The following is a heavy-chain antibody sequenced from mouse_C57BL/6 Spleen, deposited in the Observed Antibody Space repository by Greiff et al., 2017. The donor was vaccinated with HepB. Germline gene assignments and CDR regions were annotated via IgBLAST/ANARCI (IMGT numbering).Heavy chain of an antibody. V-gene: IGHV3-6*01. CDR1: GYSITSGYY. Sequence: EVQLQQSGPGLVKPSQSLSLTCSVTGYSITSGYYWNWIRQFPGNILEWMGYISYDGSNNYNPSLKNRISITRDTSKNQFFLKLNSVTTEDTATYYCAREVLTGAGLAYWGQGTLVTVSA. CDR2: ISYDGSN. D-gene: IGHD4-1*01. J-gene: IGHJ3*01. CDR3: AREVLTGAGLAY.